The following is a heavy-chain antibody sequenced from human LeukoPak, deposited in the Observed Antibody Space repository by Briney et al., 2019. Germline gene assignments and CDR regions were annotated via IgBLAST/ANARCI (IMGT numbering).Heavy chain of an antibody. D-gene: IGHD7-27*01. CDR3: ARSHWGPFGSRIANWFDP. V-gene: IGHV4-39*07. J-gene: IGHJ5*02. CDR1: GGSISSIYY. CDR2: IYYSGST. Sequence: PSETLSLTCTVSGGSISSIYYWGWIRQPPGKGLEWIGNIYYSGSTYYSPSLKSRVTISIDTSKNQFSLKLSSLTAADTAVYYCARSHWGPFGSRIANWFDPWGQGTLVTVSS.